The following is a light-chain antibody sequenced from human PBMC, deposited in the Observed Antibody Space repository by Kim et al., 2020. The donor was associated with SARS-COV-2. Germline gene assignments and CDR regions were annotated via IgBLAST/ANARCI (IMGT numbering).Light chain of an antibody. CDR1: SNIVGNQG. V-gene: IGLV10-54*02. J-gene: IGLJ2*01. Sequence: LTQPPSVSKGLRQTATLTCTGNSNIVGNQGAAWLQQHQGHPPKLLSYRNNNRPSGISERFSASRSGNTASLTITGLQPEDEADYYCSALDSSLSAPVVFGGGTQLTVL. CDR2: RNN. CDR3: SALDSSLSAPVV.